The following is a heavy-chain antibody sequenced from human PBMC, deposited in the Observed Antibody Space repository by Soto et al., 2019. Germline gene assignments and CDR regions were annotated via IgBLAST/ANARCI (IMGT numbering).Heavy chain of an antibody. CDR2: IWYDGSNK. CDR1: GFTFSSYG. V-gene: IGHV3-33*01. Sequence: HPGGSLRLSCAASGFTFSSYGMHWVRQAPGKGLEWVAVIWYDGSNKYYADSVKGRFTISRDNSKNTLYLQMNSLRAEDTAVYYCARDRELEREGYYYYGMDVWGQGTTVTVSS. J-gene: IGHJ6*02. CDR3: ARDRELEREGYYYYGMDV. D-gene: IGHD1-1*01.